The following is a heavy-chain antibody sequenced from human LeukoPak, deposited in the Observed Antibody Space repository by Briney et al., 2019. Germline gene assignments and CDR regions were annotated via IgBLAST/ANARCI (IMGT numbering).Heavy chain of an antibody. CDR3: ARDPVWYFDL. V-gene: IGHV4-59*12. Sequence: SETLSLTFTVSGGSISTYYWSWIRQPPGKGLEWIGYIYYSGITNYNPSLKSRVTMSVDPSKNQFSLKLSSVTAADTAVYYCARDPVWYFDLWGRGTLVTVSS. CDR1: GGSISTYY. J-gene: IGHJ2*01. CDR2: IYYSGIT.